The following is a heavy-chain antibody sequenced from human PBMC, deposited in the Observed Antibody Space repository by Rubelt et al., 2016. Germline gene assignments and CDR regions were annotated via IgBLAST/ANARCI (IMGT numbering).Heavy chain of an antibody. Sequence: QVHLVQSAIEVKKPGASVNISCKTSGYTFTTYGIIWVRRAPGQGLEWMGWINTYNDKTNYPQKFQGRVSMTTDSSTNTAYMELRGLRSDDTAVYYCARGYFDSTGDFDYWGQGTLVTVSS. CDR3: ARGYFDSTGDFDY. J-gene: IGHJ4*02. CDR1: GYTFTTYG. V-gene: IGHV1-18*01. CDR2: INTYNDKT. D-gene: IGHD3-22*01.